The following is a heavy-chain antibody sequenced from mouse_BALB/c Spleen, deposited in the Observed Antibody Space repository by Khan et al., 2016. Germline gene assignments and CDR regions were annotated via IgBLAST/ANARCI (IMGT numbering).Heavy chain of an antibody. CDR2: INPSTGYT. CDR3: ATGYYAMDY. V-gene: IGHV1-7*01. D-gene: IGHD4-1*01. Sequence: VQLQESGAELAKPGASVKMSCKASGYTFTSYWMHWVKQRPGQGLEWIGYINPSTGYTEYNQKFKDKATLTADKSSSTAYMQLSSLTSEDSAVYYCATGYYAMDYWGQGTSVTVSS. J-gene: IGHJ4*01. CDR1: GYTFTSYW.